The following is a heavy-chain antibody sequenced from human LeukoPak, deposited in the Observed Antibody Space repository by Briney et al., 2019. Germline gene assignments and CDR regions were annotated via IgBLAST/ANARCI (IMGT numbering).Heavy chain of an antibody. CDR1: GYTFTSYA. V-gene: IGHV7-4-1*02. D-gene: IGHD3-16*01. CDR2: INTNTGNP. Sequence: ASVKVSCKASGYTFTSYAMNWVRQAPGQGLEWMGWINTNTGNPTYAQGFTGRFVFSLDTSVSTAYLQISSLKAEDTAVYYCARLGSRPYTYYFDYWGQGTLVTVSS. CDR3: ARLGSRPYTYYFDY. J-gene: IGHJ4*02.